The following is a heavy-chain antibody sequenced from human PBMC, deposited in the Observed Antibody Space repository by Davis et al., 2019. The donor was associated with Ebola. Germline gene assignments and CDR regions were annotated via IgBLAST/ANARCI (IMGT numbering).Heavy chain of an antibody. CDR3: ARDSGYCTGGVCYSPYYYGMDV. J-gene: IGHJ6*02. V-gene: IGHV1-3*01. CDR1: GYTFTSYA. D-gene: IGHD2-8*02. Sequence: AASVKVSCKASGYTFTSYAMHWVRQAPGQRLEWMGWINAGNGNTKYSQKFQGRVTITRDTSASTAYMELSSLRSEDTAVYYCARDSGYCTGGVCYSPYYYGMDVWGQGTTVTVSS. CDR2: INAGNGNT.